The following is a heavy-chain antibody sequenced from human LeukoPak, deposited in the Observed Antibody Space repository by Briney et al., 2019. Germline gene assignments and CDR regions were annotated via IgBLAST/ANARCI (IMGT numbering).Heavy chain of an antibody. Sequence: GGSLRLSCAASGFTFSSYGMSWVRQAPGKGLEWVSAISGSGGSTYYADSVKGRFTISRDKSKNTLYLQMNSLRAEDTAVYYCAKGDTTWELPHDYWGQGTLVTVSS. CDR2: ISGSGGST. CDR3: AKGDTTWELPHDY. J-gene: IGHJ4*02. CDR1: GFTFSSYG. D-gene: IGHD1-26*01. V-gene: IGHV3-23*01.